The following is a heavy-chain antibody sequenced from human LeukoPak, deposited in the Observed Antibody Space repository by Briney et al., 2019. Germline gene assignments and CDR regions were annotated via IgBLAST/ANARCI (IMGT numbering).Heavy chain of an antibody. CDR3: ARGPTIDYDILTGYYYFDY. D-gene: IGHD3-9*01. J-gene: IGHJ4*02. CDR1: RGSFSGYY. V-gene: IGHV4-34*01. Sequence: SETLSLTCAVYRGSFSGYYWTWIRQTPGKGLEWIGEINHSGTTNYNPSLKSRVTISIDTSKNQFSLKLSSVTAADTAVYYCARGPTIDYDILTGYYYFDYWGQGTLVTVSS. CDR2: INHSGTT.